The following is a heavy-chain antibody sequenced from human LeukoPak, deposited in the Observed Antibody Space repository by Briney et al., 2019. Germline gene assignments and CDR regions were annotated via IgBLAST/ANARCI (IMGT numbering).Heavy chain of an antibody. D-gene: IGHD6-13*01. Sequence: GGSLRLSCAASGFTLSTNSMHWVRQAPGKGLEWLAVISYDGSNKYYADSVKGRFTNSRDSSKNTVYLQMNSLRPEDTAVYSCARDGDQQGEYFQHWGQGTLVTVSS. CDR2: ISYDGSNK. CDR3: ARDGDQQGEYFQH. CDR1: GFTLSTNS. J-gene: IGHJ1*01. V-gene: IGHV3-30-3*01.